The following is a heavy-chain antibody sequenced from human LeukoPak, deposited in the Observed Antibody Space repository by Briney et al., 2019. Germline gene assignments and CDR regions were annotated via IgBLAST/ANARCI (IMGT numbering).Heavy chain of an antibody. V-gene: IGHV1-3*01. CDR1: GYTFTSYA. CDR2: IYAGNGNT. Sequence: ASVKVSCKASGYTFTSYAMHWVRQAPGQRLEWMGWIYAGNGNTKYSQKFQGRVTITRDTSASTAYMELSSLRSEDTAVYYCARVRYYGSGSYWDYWGQGTLVTVSS. CDR3: ARVRYYGSGSYWDY. J-gene: IGHJ4*02. D-gene: IGHD3-10*01.